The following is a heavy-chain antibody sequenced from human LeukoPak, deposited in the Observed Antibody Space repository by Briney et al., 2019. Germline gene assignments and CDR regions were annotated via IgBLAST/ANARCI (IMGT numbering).Heavy chain of an antibody. V-gene: IGHV4-34*01. Sequence: KASETLSLTCAVYGGSFSGYYWSWIRQPPGKGLEWIGEINHSGSTNYNPSLKSRVTISVDTSKNQFSLKLSSVTAADTAAYYCARGRIVATITVLYLNWFDPWGQGTLVTVSS. CDR3: ARGRIVATITVLYLNWFDP. J-gene: IGHJ5*02. CDR2: INHSGST. D-gene: IGHD5-12*01. CDR1: GGSFSGYY.